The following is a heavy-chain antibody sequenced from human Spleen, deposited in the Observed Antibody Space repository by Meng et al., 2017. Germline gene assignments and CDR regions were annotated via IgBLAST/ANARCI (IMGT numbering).Heavy chain of an antibody. CDR2: INPSGGST. CDR3: ARKAGNCISTTCDSLDY. CDR1: GYTFTSYY. Sequence: ASVKVSCKASGYTFTSYYMHWVRQAPGQGLEWMGIINPSGGSTSYAQKFKGRVTMTRDTSTSTVYMELSSLRSEDTAVYFCARKAGNCISTTCDSLDYWGQGTLVTVSS. D-gene: IGHD2-2*01. J-gene: IGHJ4*02. V-gene: IGHV1-46*01.